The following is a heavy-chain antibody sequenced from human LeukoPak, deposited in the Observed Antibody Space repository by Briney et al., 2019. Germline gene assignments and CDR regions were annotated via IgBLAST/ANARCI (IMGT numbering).Heavy chain of an antibody. CDR1: GYTFTSYA. CDR3: ARGYCSSTSCYLFDY. Sequence: GASVKVSCKASGYTFTSYAMHWVRQAPGQGLEWMGWINPNSGGTNYAQKFQGRVTMTRDTSISTAYMELSRLRSDDTAVYYCARGYCSSTSCYLFDYWGQGTLVTVSS. V-gene: IGHV1-2*02. D-gene: IGHD2-2*01. CDR2: INPNSGGT. J-gene: IGHJ4*02.